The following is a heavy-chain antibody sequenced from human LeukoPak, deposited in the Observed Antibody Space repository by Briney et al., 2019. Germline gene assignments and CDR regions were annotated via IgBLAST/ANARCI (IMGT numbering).Heavy chain of an antibody. CDR3: ARKSASGNYPLDY. D-gene: IGHD3-10*01. J-gene: IGHJ4*02. CDR2: IYYSGST. CDR1: GVSISTFY. V-gene: IGHV4-59*01. Sequence: SETLSLTCNVSGVSISTFYWTWIRQPPGRDLEWIGYIYYSGSTNYNPSLKSRVTISVDTSKNQFSLNLRSVTAADTALYYCARKSASGNYPLDYWGQGTLVTVSS.